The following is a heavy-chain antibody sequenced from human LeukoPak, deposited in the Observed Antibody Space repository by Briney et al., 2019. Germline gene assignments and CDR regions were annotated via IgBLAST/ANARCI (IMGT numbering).Heavy chain of an antibody. V-gene: IGHV5-51*01. CDR2: IYPGDSDT. CDR3: ARLRTKVDYLYFYYMDV. CDR1: GYLFTNYW. Sequence: GESLKISCKGSGYLFTNYWIAWVRPMPGKGLEWMGIIYPGDSDTRYSPSFQGQVTISADKSTSTAYLQWSSLKASDTAMYYCARLRTKVDYLYFYYMDVWGKGTTVTISS. J-gene: IGHJ6*03. D-gene: IGHD2-15*01.